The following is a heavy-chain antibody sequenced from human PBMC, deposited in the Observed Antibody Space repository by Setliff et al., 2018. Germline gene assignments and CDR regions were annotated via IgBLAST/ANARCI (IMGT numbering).Heavy chain of an antibody. CDR3: TVYNTGSSKDHY. CDR2: ISWDGGST. CDR1: GFTFDDYA. D-gene: IGHD2-8*02. Sequence: LRLSCAASGFTFDDYAMHWVRQAPGKGLEWVSLISWDGGSTYYADSVKGRFTISRDNSKNSLYLQMNSLRAEDTALYYCTVYNTGSSKDHYWGQGTPVTVSS. J-gene: IGHJ4*02. V-gene: IGHV3-43D*03.